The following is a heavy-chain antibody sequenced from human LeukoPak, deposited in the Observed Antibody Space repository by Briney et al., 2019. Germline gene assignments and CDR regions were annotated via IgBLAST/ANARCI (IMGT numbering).Heavy chain of an antibody. CDR1: GCTFSSYW. CDR3: ARDGSIWDY. Sequence: GGSLRLSCAASGCTFSSYWMSWVRQAPGKGLEWVANIKQDGSEKYYVDSVKGRFTISRDNAKNSLYLQMNSLRAEDTAVYYCARDGSIWDYWGQGTLVTVSS. CDR2: IKQDGSEK. J-gene: IGHJ4*02. V-gene: IGHV3-7*01. D-gene: IGHD2-2*02.